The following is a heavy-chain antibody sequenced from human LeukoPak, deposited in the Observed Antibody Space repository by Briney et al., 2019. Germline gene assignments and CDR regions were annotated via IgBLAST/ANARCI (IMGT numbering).Heavy chain of an antibody. CDR1: GFTFSSYA. CDR2: ISYDGSNK. CDR3: ARAGAARASFDY. D-gene: IGHD6-6*01. J-gene: IGHJ4*02. V-gene: IGHV3-30*04. Sequence: GGSLRLSCAASGFTFSSYAMHWVRQAPGKGLEWVAVISYDGSNKYYAGSVKGRFTISRGNSKNTLYLQMNSLRAEDTAVYYCARAGAARASFDYWGQGTLVTVSS.